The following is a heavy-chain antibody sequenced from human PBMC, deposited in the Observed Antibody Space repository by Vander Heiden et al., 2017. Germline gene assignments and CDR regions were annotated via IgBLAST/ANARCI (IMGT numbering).Heavy chain of an antibody. V-gene: IGHV3-64*02. CDR3: ARGGYDSSGYSGYFDY. CDR1: GLTFSSYA. D-gene: IGHD3-22*01. J-gene: IGHJ4*02. Sequence: EVQQVESGEGLVQHGGSLRLSCAASGLTFSSYAMHWVRQAPGKGLEYVSAISSNGGSTYYADSVKGRFTISRDNSKNTLYLQMGSLRAEDMAVYYCARGGYDSSGYSGYFDYWGQGTLVTVSS. CDR2: ISSNGGST.